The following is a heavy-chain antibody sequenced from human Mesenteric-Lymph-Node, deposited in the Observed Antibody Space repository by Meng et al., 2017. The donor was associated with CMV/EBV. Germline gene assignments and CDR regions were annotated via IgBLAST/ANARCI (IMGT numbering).Heavy chain of an antibody. CDR2: IKQDGSEK. J-gene: IGHJ4*02. D-gene: IGHD2-15*01. CDR3: ARGTVVGAAY. V-gene: IGHV3-7*01. Sequence: GSLKISCAASGFTFSSYAMSWVRQAPGKGLEWVANIKQDGSEKYYVDSVKGRFTISRDNAKNSLHLQMNSLRAEDTAVYYCARGTVVGAAYWGQGTLVTVSS. CDR1: GFTFSSYA.